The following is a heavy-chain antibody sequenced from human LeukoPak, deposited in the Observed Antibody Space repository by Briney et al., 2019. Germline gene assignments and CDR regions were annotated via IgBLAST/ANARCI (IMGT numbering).Heavy chain of an antibody. V-gene: IGHV3-30*04. D-gene: IGHD3-22*01. CDR1: GFTFSSYA. Sequence: GGSLRLSCAASGFTFSSYAMHWVRQAPGKGLEWVAVISYDGSNKYYADSVKGRFTISRDNSKNTLYLQMNSLRAEDTAVYYCFLYYYDSSGYDDAFDIWGQGTMVTVSS. CDR2: ISYDGSNK. CDR3: FLYYYDSSGYDDAFDI. J-gene: IGHJ3*02.